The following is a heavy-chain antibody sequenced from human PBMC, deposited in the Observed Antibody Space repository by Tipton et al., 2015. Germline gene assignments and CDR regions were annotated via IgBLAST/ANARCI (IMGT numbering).Heavy chain of an antibody. CDR2: IFHSGTT. CDR3: ARDASSLYTGTYFFAD. V-gene: IGHV4-59*01. D-gene: IGHD1-26*01. CDR1: GGSISSDY. Sequence: TLSLTCTVSGGSISSDYWTWIRQPPGRGLEWIGNIFHSGTTNYNTSLRSRVTISIDTSNNQFSLRLTSVTAADTAVYYCARDASSLYTGTYFFADWGRGTLVTVSS. J-gene: IGHJ4*02.